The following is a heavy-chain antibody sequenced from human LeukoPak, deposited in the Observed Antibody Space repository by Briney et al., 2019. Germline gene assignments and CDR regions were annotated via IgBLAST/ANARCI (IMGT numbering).Heavy chain of an antibody. CDR2: INPNSGGT. CDR1: GYTFTGYY. Sequence: ASVKVSCKASGYTFTGYYMHWVRQTPGQGLEWMGWINPNSGGTNYAQKFQGRVTMTRDTSISTAYMELSRLRSDDTAVYYCAVGLSMVRGVINDYWGQGTLVTVSS. CDR3: AVGLSMVRGVINDY. V-gene: IGHV1-2*02. J-gene: IGHJ4*02. D-gene: IGHD3-10*01.